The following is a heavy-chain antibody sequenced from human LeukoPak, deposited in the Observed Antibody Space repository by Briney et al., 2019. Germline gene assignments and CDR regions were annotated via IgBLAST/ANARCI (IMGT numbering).Heavy chain of an antibody. CDR2: INPNSSGT. J-gene: IGHJ4*02. Sequence: GASVKVSCKASGYTFTDYYVHWVRQAPGQGLECMGWINPNSSGTNYAQKFQGRVTMTRDTSTSTAYMELSRLTADDTAFYYCARVVAATRIDYWGQGTLVTVSS. CDR3: ARVVAATRIDY. D-gene: IGHD2-15*01. CDR1: GYTFTDYY. V-gene: IGHV1-2*02.